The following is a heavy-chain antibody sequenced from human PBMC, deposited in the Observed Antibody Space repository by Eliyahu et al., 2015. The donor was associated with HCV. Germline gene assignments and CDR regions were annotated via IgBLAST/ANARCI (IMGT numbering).Heavy chain of an antibody. CDR1: GGSFSGYY. J-gene: IGHJ5*02. CDR2: INHRWRP. D-gene: IGHD2-2*02. V-gene: IGHV4-34*01. CDR3: ARGKRTRQIVVVPAAILWFDP. Sequence: QVQLQQWGAGLLKPSETLSLTCAVYGGSFSGYYWSWIRQPPGKGLEWIGEINHRWRPHHHPALKSRVTISVDTSKNQFSLKLSSVTAADTAVYYCARGKRTRQIVVVPAAILWFDPWGQGTLVTVSS.